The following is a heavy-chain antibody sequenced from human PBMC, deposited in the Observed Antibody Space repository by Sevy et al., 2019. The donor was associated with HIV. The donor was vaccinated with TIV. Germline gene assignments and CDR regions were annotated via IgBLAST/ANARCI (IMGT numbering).Heavy chain of an antibody. CDR3: ARATYEYSYGGNPYNTFDI. D-gene: IGHD4-17*01. CDR2: ISSRGSTI. J-gene: IGHJ3*02. Sequence: GGSLRLSCAASEFTFSDYYISWIRQAPGKGLEWVTYISSRGSTIYYADSGKGRFTISRDNSKNTLYLQMNSLRAEDTAVYYCARATYEYSYGGNPYNTFDIWGQGTMVTVSS. CDR1: EFTFSDYY. V-gene: IGHV3-11*04.